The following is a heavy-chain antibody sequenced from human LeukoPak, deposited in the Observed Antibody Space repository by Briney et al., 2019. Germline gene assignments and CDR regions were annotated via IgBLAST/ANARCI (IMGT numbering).Heavy chain of an antibody. V-gene: IGHV4-39*07. Sequence: PSETLSLTCTVSGDSISSGSYYWGWIRQPPGKGLEWIGSIYYSGSTNYNPSLKSRVTISVDTSKNQFSLKLSSVTAADTAVYYCARLGCSGGSCYSSGSWFDPWGQGTLVTVSS. CDR2: IYYSGST. CDR3: ARLGCSGGSCYSSGSWFDP. J-gene: IGHJ5*02. CDR1: GDSISSGSYY. D-gene: IGHD2-15*01.